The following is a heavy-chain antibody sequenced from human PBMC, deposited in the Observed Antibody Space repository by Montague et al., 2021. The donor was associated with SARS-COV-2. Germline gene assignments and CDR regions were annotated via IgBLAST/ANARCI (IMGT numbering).Heavy chain of an antibody. CDR2: IYTSGST. CDR1: GGSISSGSYY. CDR3: ASLSLLPGAFDI. J-gene: IGHJ3*02. V-gene: IGHV4-61*02. D-gene: IGHD3-16*02. Sequence: TLSLTCTVSGGSISSGSYYWSWIGQPAGKGLEWIGSIYTSGSTNYNLSLKSRVTISVDTSKNQFSLKLSSVTAADTVVYYCASLSLLPGAFDIWGQGTMVTVSS.